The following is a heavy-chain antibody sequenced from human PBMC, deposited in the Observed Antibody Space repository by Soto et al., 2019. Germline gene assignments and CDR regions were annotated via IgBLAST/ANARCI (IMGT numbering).Heavy chain of an antibody. CDR1: GYTFTSYY. J-gene: IGHJ6*02. Sequence: QVQLVQSGAEVKKPGASVKVSCKASGYTFTSYYMHWVRQAPGQGLEWMGIINPSGGSTSYAQKCQGRVTMTRDTSTSTVYMELSSLRSEDTAVYYCARDSAVVAASHYYYYGMDVWGQGTTVTVSS. CDR3: ARDSAVVAASHYYYYGMDV. V-gene: IGHV1-46*01. CDR2: INPSGGST. D-gene: IGHD2-15*01.